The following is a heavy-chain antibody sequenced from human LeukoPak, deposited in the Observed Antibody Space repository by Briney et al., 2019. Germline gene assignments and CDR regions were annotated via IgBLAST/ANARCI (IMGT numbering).Heavy chain of an antibody. CDR2: IYYSGST. J-gene: IGHJ2*01. Sequence: SETLSLTCTVSGGSISSYYWGWIRQPPGKGLEWIGYIYYSGSTNYNPSLKSRVTIQVKPSKNQFSVKLSPVTTADRAVYYCARDLQNLSYFSDGSGYSEWYFDFWGRGTLVTVSS. D-gene: IGHD2-15*01. CDR3: ARDLQNLSYFSDGSGYSEWYFDF. CDR1: GGSISSYY. V-gene: IGHV4-59*13.